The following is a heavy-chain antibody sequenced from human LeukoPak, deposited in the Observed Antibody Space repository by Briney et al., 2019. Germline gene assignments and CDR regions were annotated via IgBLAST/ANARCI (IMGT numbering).Heavy chain of an antibody. D-gene: IGHD3-9*01. CDR3: ARVILTGYYPLDY. J-gene: IGHJ4*02. Sequence: SETLSLTCTVSGGSISSYYWNWIRQPPGKGLEWIGYIYYSGSTNYNPSLKSRITMSVDTSKNQFSLRLSSVTAADTAVYYCARVILTGYYPLDYWGQGTLVTVSS. V-gene: IGHV4-59*08. CDR2: IYYSGST. CDR1: GGSISSYY.